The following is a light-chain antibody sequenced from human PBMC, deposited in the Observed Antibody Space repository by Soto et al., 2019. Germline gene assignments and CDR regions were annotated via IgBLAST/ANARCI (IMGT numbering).Light chain of an antibody. CDR3: QKHNAWPLT. Sequence: IVLTQSPGTLSVSPGERVTLSCRASQTLPKKLAWYQQKPGQAPRLLIYGGFSRATGIPARFSGSGSGTGFTLTISSQHSEDFSIYYLQKHNAWPLTFGPGTKLDLK. V-gene: IGKV3-15*01. J-gene: IGKJ3*01. CDR1: QTLPKK. CDR2: GGF.